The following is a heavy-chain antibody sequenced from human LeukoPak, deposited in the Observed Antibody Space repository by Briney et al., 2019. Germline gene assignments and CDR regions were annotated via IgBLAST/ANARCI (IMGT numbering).Heavy chain of an antibody. CDR2: ISAYTGNT. D-gene: IGHD2-21*01. CDR3: ARDCGNCGGAPDDTFDI. V-gene: IGHV1-18*01. J-gene: IGHJ3*02. Sequence: ASVKVSRKASGYTFSTYGISWVRQAPGQGLEWMGWISAYTGNTNYAQNVQGRVTMTTDTSTSTAYLELRSLRSDDTAVYYCARDCGNCGGAPDDTFDIWGQGTMVTVSS. CDR1: GYTFSTYG.